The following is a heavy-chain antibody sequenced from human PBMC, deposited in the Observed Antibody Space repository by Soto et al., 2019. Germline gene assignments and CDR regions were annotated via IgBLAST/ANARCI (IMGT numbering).Heavy chain of an antibody. CDR2: ISAYNGNT. J-gene: IGHJ4*02. V-gene: IGHV1-18*01. D-gene: IGHD6-13*01. Sequence: QVQLVQSGAEVKKPGASVKVSCKASGYTFNSYAISWVRQAPGQGLEWMGWISAYNGNTNYAQMLQGRLTXTXQTSTSTAYMELRSLRSDDTAVYYCARDLAAGTCDYWGQGTLVTVSS. CDR3: ARDLAAGTCDY. CDR1: GYTFNSYA.